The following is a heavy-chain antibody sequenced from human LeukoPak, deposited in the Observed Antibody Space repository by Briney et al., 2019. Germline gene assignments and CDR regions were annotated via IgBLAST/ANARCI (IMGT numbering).Heavy chain of an antibody. CDR1: GFTFSSYA. CDR2: ISGSGGST. D-gene: IGHD3-3*02. Sequence: GGSLRLSCAASGFTFSSYAMSWVRQAPGKGLEWVSAISGSGGSTYYADSVKGRFTISRDNSKNPLYLQMNSLRAEDTAVYYCATWGHFWSGYYLFDYWGQGTLVTVSS. CDR3: ATWGHFWSGYYLFDY. V-gene: IGHV3-23*01. J-gene: IGHJ4*02.